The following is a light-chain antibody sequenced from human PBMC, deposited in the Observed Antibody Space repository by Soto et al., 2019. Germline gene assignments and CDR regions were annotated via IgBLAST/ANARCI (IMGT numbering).Light chain of an antibody. CDR1: SSDVGGYNY. CDR2: DVS. J-gene: IGLJ3*02. Sequence: QSALTQPASVSGSPGQSITISCTGTSSDVGGYNYVSWYQQHPGEAPKVIIYDVSNRPSGVSNRFSGSKSGNTASLTISGLQAEDEADYFCSSYTSSSIGVFGGGTKLTVL. CDR3: SSYTSSSIGV. V-gene: IGLV2-14*03.